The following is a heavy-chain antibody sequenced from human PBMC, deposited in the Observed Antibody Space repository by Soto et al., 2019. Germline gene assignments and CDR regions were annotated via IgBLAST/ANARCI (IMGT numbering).Heavy chain of an antibody. V-gene: IGHV3-23*01. J-gene: IGHJ3*02. Sequence: GGSLRLSCAASGFIFSTYAMSWVRQAPGKGLEWVSVISSGGDTHYADPVKGRFTISRDNSMNTLHLQMNSLGVEDTAVYYCAKGPMWADAFHNWGRGTVVTVSS. CDR3: AKGPMWADAFHN. CDR1: GFIFSTYA. D-gene: IGHD1-26*01. CDR2: ISSGGDT.